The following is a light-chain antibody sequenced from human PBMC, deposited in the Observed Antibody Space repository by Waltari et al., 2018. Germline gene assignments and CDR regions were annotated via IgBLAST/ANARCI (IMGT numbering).Light chain of an antibody. Sequence: QSALTQPPSASGSPGQTVIISCTGTSSDIGAYKYVSWYQQIPGRAPALIIYEVDRPPPGVPDRFSGSKSGNTASLTVSGLQTEDEGDYYCSSYAGSNKLIFGGVTKLTVL. CDR3: SSYAGSNKLI. V-gene: IGLV2-8*01. CDR1: SSDIGAYKY. CDR2: EVD. J-gene: IGLJ2*01.